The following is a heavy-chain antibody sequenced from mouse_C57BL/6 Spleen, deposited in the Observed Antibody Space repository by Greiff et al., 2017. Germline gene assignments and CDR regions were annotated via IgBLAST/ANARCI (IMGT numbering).Heavy chain of an antibody. J-gene: IGHJ1*03. V-gene: IGHV1-82*01. CDR2: IYPGDGDT. D-gene: IGHD1-1*01. Sequence: QVQLQQSGPELVKPGASVKISCKASGYAFSSSWMNWVKQRPGKGLEWIGRIYPGDGDTNYNGKFKGKATLTAAKSSSTAYMQLSSLTSEDSAVYFCARHYYGSSWWYFDVWGTGTTVTVSS. CDR1: GYAFSSSW. CDR3: ARHYYGSSWWYFDV.